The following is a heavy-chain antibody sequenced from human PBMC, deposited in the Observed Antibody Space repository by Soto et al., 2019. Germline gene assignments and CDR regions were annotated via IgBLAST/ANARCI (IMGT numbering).Heavy chain of an antibody. CDR2: TYYRSKWYN. D-gene: IGHD6-6*01. J-gene: IGHJ6*02. V-gene: IGHV6-1*01. Sequence: QTLSLTCAISGDSVSSNSAAWNWIRQSPSRGLEWLGRTYYRSKWYNDYAVSVKSRITINPDTSKNQFSLQLNSVTPEDTAVYCCARGIAARQGRYYYYYGMDVWGQGTTVTVSS. CDR1: GDSVSSNSAA. CDR3: ARGIAARQGRYYYYYGMDV.